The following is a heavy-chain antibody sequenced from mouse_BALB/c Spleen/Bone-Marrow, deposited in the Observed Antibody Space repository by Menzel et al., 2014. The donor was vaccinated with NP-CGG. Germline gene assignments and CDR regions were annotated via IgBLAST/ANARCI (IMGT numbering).Heavy chain of an antibody. V-gene: IGHV1-69*02. D-gene: IGHD2-14*01. CDR1: GYTFTNYW. CDR2: IYPSDSYS. CDR3: TRRDRYDYYGVDY. J-gene: IGHJ4*01. Sequence: VQLQQSGAELVRPGASVKVSCKASGYTFTNYWINWVRQRPGQGLEWIGNIYPSDSYSNYNQKFKDKATLTVDKSSSTAYMQLSSPTSEDSAVYCCTRRDRYDYYGVDYWGQGTSVTVSS.